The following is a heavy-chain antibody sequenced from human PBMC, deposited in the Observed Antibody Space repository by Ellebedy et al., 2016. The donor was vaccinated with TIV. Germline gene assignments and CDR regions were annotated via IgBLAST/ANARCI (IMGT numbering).Heavy chain of an antibody. CDR3: ASSRERPLYWYFGL. V-gene: IGHV4-61*01. CDR2: IHYSGST. Sequence: MPSETLSLTCTVSGGSVGSGSYYWSWIRQPPGKRLEWIGYIHYSGSTNYNPSLKNRLTMSQDTSKNQFFLELTSVTAADTAVYYCASSRERPLYWYFGLWGRGTLVTVSS. CDR1: GGSVGSGSYY. J-gene: IGHJ2*01. D-gene: IGHD5-24*01.